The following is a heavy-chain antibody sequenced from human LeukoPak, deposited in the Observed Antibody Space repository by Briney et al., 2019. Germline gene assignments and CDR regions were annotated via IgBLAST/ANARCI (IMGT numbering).Heavy chain of an antibody. Sequence: ASVKVSCKASGYTFTSYYMHWVRQAPGQGLEWMGIINPSGGSTSYEQKFQGRVTMTRDTSTSTVYMELSSLRSEDTAVYYCAREGGYCSSTSCYEMDGMDVWGKGTTVTVSS. V-gene: IGHV1-46*01. CDR3: AREGGYCSSTSCYEMDGMDV. D-gene: IGHD2-2*01. CDR1: GYTFTSYY. J-gene: IGHJ6*04. CDR2: INPSGGST.